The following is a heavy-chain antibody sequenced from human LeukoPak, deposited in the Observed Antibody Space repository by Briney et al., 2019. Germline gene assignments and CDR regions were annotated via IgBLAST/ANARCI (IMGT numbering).Heavy chain of an antibody. D-gene: IGHD5-18*01. CDR1: GFTFSSYG. Sequence: GGSLRLPCAVSGFTFSSYGMHWVRQAPGKGLEWVAFIRYDGSNKYYADSVKGRFTISRDNSKNTLYLQMNSLRAEDTAVYYCARADWDTAMIDYWGQGTLVTVSS. V-gene: IGHV3-30*02. CDR3: ARADWDTAMIDY. J-gene: IGHJ4*02. CDR2: IRYDGSNK.